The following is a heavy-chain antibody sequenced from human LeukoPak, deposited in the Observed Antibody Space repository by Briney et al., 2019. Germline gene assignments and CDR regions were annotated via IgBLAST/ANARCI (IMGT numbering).Heavy chain of an antibody. CDR3: ARDGYCSSTSCRAGHFDY. J-gene: IGHJ4*02. D-gene: IGHD2-2*03. CDR1: GYTFTSYG. CDR2: ISAYNGNT. Sequence: ASVKVSCKASGYTFTSYGISWVRQAPGQGLEWMGWISAYNGNTNYAQKLQGRVTMTTDTSTSTAYMELRSVRSDDTAVYYCARDGYCSSTSCRAGHFDYWGQGTLVTVSS. V-gene: IGHV1-18*01.